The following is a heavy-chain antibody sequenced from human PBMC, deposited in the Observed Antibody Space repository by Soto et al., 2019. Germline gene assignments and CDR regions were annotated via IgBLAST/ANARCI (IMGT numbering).Heavy chain of an antibody. D-gene: IGHD3-22*01. Sequence: HSETLSLTCTVSGGSINRYYWSWIRQPAGKGLEWVADIYSSGTTNYNPSRKSRVTMSVDTSKNEFSLKLSSVTAADTAVYYCARTTGSYYYDSSGTRAYGMDVWGQGTTVTVSS. V-gene: IGHV4-4*07. CDR1: GGSINRYY. CDR3: ARTTGSYYYDSSGTRAYGMDV. J-gene: IGHJ6*02. CDR2: IYSSGTT.